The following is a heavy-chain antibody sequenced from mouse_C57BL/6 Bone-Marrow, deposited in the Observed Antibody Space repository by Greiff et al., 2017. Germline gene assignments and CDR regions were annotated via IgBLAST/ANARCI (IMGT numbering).Heavy chain of an antibody. V-gene: IGHV2-2*01. D-gene: IGHD1-1*01. CDR1: GFSLTSYG. Sequence: QVQLKESGPGLVQPSQSLSITCTVSGFSLTSYGVHWVRQSPGKGLEWLGVIWSGGSTDYNAAFISRLSISKDNSKSQVFFKMNSLQADDTAIYYCARNYYYGSSPYYYAMDYGGQGTSGTVSS. CDR2: IWSGGST. CDR3: ARNYYYGSSPYYYAMDY. J-gene: IGHJ4*01.